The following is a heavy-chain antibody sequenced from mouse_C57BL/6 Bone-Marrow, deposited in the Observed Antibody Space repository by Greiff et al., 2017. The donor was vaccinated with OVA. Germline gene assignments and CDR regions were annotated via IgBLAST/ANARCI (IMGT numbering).Heavy chain of an antibody. D-gene: IGHD1-1*01. CDR2: INPGSGGT. CDR1: GYAFTNYL. Sequence: VQLQQSGAELVRPGTSVKVSCKASGYAFTNYLIEWVKQRPGQGLEWIGVINPGSGGTNYNEKFKDKATLTADKSSSTAYMQLSSLTSEESAVYFYGRTHYYSSSPWFAYWGQGTLVTVSA. CDR3: GRTHYYSSSPWFAY. V-gene: IGHV1-54*01. J-gene: IGHJ3*01.